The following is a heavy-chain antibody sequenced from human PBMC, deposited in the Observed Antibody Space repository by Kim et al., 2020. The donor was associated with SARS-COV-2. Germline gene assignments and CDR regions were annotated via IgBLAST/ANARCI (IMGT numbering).Heavy chain of an antibody. D-gene: IGHD3-22*01. CDR3: AKDFDYYDSSGYTDY. J-gene: IGHJ4*02. V-gene: IGHV3-9*01. Sequence: ADSVKGRFTSSRDNAKNTLYLKRNSLRAEDTALYYCAKDFDYYDSSGYTDYWGQGTLVTVSS.